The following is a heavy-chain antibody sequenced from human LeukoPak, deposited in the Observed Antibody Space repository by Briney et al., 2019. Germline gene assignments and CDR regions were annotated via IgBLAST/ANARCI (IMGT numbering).Heavy chain of an antibody. CDR2: INQDGSKI. V-gene: IGHV3-7*01. CDR3: ATVFDF. J-gene: IGHJ5*01. CDR1: GFTFNNYW. Sequence: GGSLRLSCAASGFTFNNYWMSWVRQAPGKGLEWVANINQDGSKIYYVESVKGRFIISRDDAKNTVYLQMNSLRAEDTAVYYCATVFDFWGQGTLVTVSS.